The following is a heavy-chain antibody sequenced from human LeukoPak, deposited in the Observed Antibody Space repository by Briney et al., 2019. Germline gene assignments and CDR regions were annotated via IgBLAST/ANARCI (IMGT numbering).Heavy chain of an antibody. V-gene: IGHV3-23*01. CDR1: GFTFSSYA. CDR3: ARELTYYYDSSGHADAFDI. Sequence: GGSLRLSCAASGFTFSSYAMSWVRQAPGKGLEWVSAISGSGGSTYYADSVKGRFTISRDNSKNTLYLQMNSLRAEDTAVYYCARELTYYYDSSGHADAFDIWGQGTMVTVSS. D-gene: IGHD3-22*01. CDR2: ISGSGGST. J-gene: IGHJ3*02.